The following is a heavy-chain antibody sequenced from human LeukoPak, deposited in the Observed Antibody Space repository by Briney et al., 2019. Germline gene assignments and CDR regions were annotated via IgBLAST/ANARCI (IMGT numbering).Heavy chain of an antibody. Sequence: SGSLTLTCTASGGSINSYCWRWIRQPAGKGLEWIGRIYSCGSTNYNPSLKSRVIMSVDTSKNQFSLKLSSMTAADAAVYYCARGGSSWNNWFDPWGQGTLVTVSS. V-gene: IGHV4-4*07. D-gene: IGHD6-13*01. CDR1: GGSINSYC. CDR3: ARGGSSWNNWFDP. J-gene: IGHJ5*02. CDR2: IYSCGST.